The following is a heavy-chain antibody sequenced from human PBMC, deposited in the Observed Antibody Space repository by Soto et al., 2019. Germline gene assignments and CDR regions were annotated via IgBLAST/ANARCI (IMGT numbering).Heavy chain of an antibody. Sequence: GESLKISCKASGYSFTNYWIGWVRQMPGKGLEWMGIIYLGDSDTRYSPSFQGQVTISADKSISTAYLQWSSLKASDTAMYYCARSLLSSGWSYYYYYMDVWGKGTTVTVSS. CDR2: IYLGDSDT. CDR1: GYSFTNYW. D-gene: IGHD6-13*01. J-gene: IGHJ6*03. CDR3: ARSLLSSGWSYYYYYMDV. V-gene: IGHV5-51*01.